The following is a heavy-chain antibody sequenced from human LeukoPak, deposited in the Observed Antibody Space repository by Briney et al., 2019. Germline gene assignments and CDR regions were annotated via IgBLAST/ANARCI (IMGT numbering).Heavy chain of an antibody. CDR2: ISGSGGST. D-gene: IGHD1-26*01. CDR1: GFTVSSNY. V-gene: IGHV3-23*01. CDR3: AKDPASGSSYYGMEV. Sequence: AGGSLRLSCAASGFTVSSNYMSWVRQAPGKGLEWVSAISGSGGSTYYADSVKGRLTISRDNSKNTLYLQVNSLRPEDTAVYYCAKDPASGSSYYGMEVWGQGTTVTVSS. J-gene: IGHJ6*02.